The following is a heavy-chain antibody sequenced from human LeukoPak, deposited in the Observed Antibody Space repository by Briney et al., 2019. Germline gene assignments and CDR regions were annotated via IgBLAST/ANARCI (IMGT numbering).Heavy chain of an antibody. CDR1: GFSFSNYI. Sequence: GGSLRLSCAASGFSFSNYILTWVRQAPGKGLEWVSSISGGSSYMFYADAVKGRFTISRDNAKNSLHLQMNSLRAEDTAVYYCAKGLGDGMIRGVIDYWGQGTLVTVSS. D-gene: IGHD3-10*01. V-gene: IGHV3-21*04. J-gene: IGHJ4*02. CDR3: AKGLGDGMIRGVIDY. CDR2: ISGGSSYM.